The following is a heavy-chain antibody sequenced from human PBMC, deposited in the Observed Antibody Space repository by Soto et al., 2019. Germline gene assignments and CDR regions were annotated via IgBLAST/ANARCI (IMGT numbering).Heavy chain of an antibody. CDR3: ARAPYYDILTGYSWSQYHYYMGV. D-gene: IGHD3-9*01. J-gene: IGHJ6*03. Sequence: GASVKVSCKASGYTFTGYYMHWVRQAPGQGLEWMGWINPNSGGTNYAQKFQGWVTMTRDTSISTAYMELSRLRSDDTAVYYCARAPYYDILTGYSWSQYHYYMGVWGTGTTVTVSS. CDR2: INPNSGGT. V-gene: IGHV1-2*04. CDR1: GYTFTGYY.